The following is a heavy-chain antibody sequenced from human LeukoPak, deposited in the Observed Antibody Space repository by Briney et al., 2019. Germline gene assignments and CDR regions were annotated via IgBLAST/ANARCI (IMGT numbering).Heavy chain of an antibody. CDR2: IYYSGST. D-gene: IGHD5-18*01. CDR3: ATIRDTALRYWYFDL. J-gene: IGHJ2*01. V-gene: IGHV4-59*01. CDR1: GGSISSYY. Sequence: SETLSLTCTVSGGSISSYYWSWIRQPPGKGLEWIGYIYYSGSTGYNPSLKSRVSISVDTSKNQFSLKLSSVTAADTAVYYCATIRDTALRYWYFDLWGRGTLVTVSS.